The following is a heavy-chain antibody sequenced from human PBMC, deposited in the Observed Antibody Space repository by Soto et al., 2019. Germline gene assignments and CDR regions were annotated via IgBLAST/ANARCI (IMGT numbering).Heavy chain of an antibody. Sequence: TGGSLRLSCAASGFTFSRYWMSWVRQAPGKGLEWVANIKLDGSEKYYVDSVKGRFTISRDNAKNSLSLQMNSLRAEDTAVYYCARGFSKIAINLFDYWGQGTLVTVSS. CDR2: IKLDGSEK. CDR1: GFTFSRYW. D-gene: IGHD2-21*01. V-gene: IGHV3-7*01. CDR3: ARGFSKIAINLFDY. J-gene: IGHJ4*02.